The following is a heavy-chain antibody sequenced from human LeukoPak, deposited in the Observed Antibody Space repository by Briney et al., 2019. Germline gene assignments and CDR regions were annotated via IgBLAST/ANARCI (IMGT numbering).Heavy chain of an antibody. CDR2: IKQDGSEK. J-gene: IGHJ4*02. Sequence: GGSLRLSCAASGFTFSNFWMSWVRQAPGKGLEWVANIKQDGSEKYYVDSVKGRFTISRDNAKNSLYLQMNSLRAEDTAVYYCARLGARQILEYWGQGTLVTVSS. D-gene: IGHD4-17*01. V-gene: IGHV3-7*01. CDR1: GFTFSNFW. CDR3: ARLGARQILEY.